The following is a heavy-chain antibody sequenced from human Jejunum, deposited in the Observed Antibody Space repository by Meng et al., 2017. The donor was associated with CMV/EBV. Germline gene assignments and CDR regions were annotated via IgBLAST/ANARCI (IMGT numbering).Heavy chain of an antibody. J-gene: IGHJ3*02. CDR2: LSRDGSNQ. CDR3: ARIRSYFGSGTYPHDAFDI. Sequence: LSSYAMHWVRQAPGKGLEWVAVLSRDGSNQYYAEPVRGRSTISRDTSKNTLYLQMNNLRTEDTAVFYCARIRSYFGSGTYPHDAFDIWGQGTMVTVSS. CDR1: LSSYA. V-gene: IGHV3-30-3*01. D-gene: IGHD3-10*01.